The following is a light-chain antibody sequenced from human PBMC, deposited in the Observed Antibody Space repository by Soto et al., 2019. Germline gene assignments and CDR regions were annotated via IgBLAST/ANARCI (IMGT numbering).Light chain of an antibody. CDR1: QGISSW. CDR2: AAS. J-gene: IGKJ4*02. CDR3: KQAESFPHT. V-gene: IGKV1-12*01. Sequence: DIQMTQSPSSVSASVGDRVTITCRASQGISSWLAWYQQKPGKAPKLLIYAASSLQSGVPSRFSGSESATDFPATVSNRQPEVFAIQYGKQAESFPHTFGGGTKVET.